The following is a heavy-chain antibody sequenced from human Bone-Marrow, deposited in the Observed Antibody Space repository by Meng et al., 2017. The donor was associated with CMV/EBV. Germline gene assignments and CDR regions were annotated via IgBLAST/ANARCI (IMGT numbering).Heavy chain of an antibody. CDR1: GGTFSSYA. Sequence: SVKVSCKASGGTFSSYAISWVRQAPGQGLEWMGGIIPILGIANYAQKLQGRVTITADKSTSTAYMELSSLRSEDTAVYYCARVPPLAGVVPAAIDYYYYGMDVWGQGTTVTVSS. V-gene: IGHV1-69*10. J-gene: IGHJ6*02. D-gene: IGHD2-2*02. CDR3: ARVPPLAGVVPAAIDYYYYGMDV. CDR2: IIPILGIA.